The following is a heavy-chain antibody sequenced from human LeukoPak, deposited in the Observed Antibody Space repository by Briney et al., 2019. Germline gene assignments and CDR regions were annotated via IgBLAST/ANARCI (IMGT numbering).Heavy chain of an antibody. Sequence: ASVKVSCKASGYTFYSHGVTWVRQAPGQGLEWVGWISTFTGNTNYAQKFQDRVTMTTDTSTSTAYMELRSLRSDDTAMYYCARGVWGDAFDIWGQGTTVTVSS. J-gene: IGHJ3*02. D-gene: IGHD7-27*01. CDR3: ARGVWGDAFDI. CDR1: GYTFYSHG. V-gene: IGHV1-18*01. CDR2: ISTFTGNT.